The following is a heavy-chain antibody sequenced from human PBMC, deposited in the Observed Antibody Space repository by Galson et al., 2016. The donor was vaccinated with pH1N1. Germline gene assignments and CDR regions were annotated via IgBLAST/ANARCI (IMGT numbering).Heavy chain of an antibody. J-gene: IGHJ4*01. CDR3: ANRQGTPSHDNKGYHLVFDY. V-gene: IGHV2-5*01. Sequence: PALVNPTQTLTLTCTFSGFSLSTGGVAVGWIRQPPGKALEWLALIYWNDDKRYSPSLESRLTITKDTSKNQVVLTMTNLDPVDTDTYYCANRQGTPSHDNKGYHLVFDYWGHGTLVTVSS. CDR1: GFSLSTGGVA. CDR2: IYWNDDK. D-gene: IGHD2-15*01.